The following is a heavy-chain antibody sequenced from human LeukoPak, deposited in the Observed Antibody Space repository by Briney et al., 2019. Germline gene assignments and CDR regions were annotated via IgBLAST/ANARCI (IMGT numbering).Heavy chain of an antibody. Sequence: PSETLSLTCTVSGGSISSSSYYWGWIRQPPGKGLEWIGEINHSGSTNYNPSLKSRVTISVDTSKNQFSLKLSSVTAADTAVYYCARSVATASYYYMDVWGKGTTVTVSS. CDR1: GGSISSSSYY. J-gene: IGHJ6*03. CDR3: ARSVATASYYYMDV. CDR2: INHSGST. V-gene: IGHV4-39*07. D-gene: IGHD5-12*01.